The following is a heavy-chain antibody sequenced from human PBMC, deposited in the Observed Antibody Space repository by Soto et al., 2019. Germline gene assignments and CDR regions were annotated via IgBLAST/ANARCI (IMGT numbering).Heavy chain of an antibody. D-gene: IGHD2-21*01. CDR1: GYTFTSYY. Sequence: ASVKVSCQASGYTFTSYYMHWVRQAPGQGLEWMGIINPSGGSTSYAQKFQGRVTMTRDTSTSTVYMELSSLRSEDTAVYYCAREQHLCGMDVWGQGTTVTVSS. CDR3: AREQHLCGMDV. V-gene: IGHV1-46*01. J-gene: IGHJ6*02. CDR2: INPSGGST.